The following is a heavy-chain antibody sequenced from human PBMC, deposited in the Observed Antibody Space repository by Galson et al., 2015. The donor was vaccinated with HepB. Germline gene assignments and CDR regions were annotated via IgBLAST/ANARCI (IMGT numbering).Heavy chain of an antibody. CDR2: ISAYNGNT. J-gene: IGHJ6*03. D-gene: IGHD3-3*01. Sequence: SVKVSCKASGYTFTSYGISWVRQAPGQGLEWMGWISAYNGNTNYAQKLQGRVTMTTDTSTSTAYMELRSLRSDDTAVYYCARVKSYYDFWSGSPEQYYYKDVWGKGTTVTVSS. V-gene: IGHV1-18*01. CDR1: GYTFTSYG. CDR3: ARVKSYYDFWSGSPEQYYYKDV.